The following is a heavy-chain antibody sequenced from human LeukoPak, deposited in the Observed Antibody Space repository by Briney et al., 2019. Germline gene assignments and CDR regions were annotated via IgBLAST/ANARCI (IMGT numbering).Heavy chain of an antibody. CDR3: AKDVRYNWFDP. J-gene: IGHJ5*02. V-gene: IGHV3-23*01. D-gene: IGHD1-14*01. Sequence: GGSLRLSCTASGFTFSSYAMYWVRQAPGKGLEWVSGIFGSGGSAHYADSVKGRFTISRDNSQNTVYLQMNSLRAEDTAVYYCAKDVRYNWFDPWGQGTLVTVSS. CDR2: IFGSGGSA. CDR1: GFTFSSYA.